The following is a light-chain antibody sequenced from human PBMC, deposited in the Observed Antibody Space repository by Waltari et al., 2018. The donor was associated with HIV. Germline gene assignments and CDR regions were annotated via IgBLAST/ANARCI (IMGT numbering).Light chain of an antibody. CDR2: DNT. Sequence: QSVLTQPPSVSGAPGQRVTIPCTGSSSNIGAGYDVHWYQPLPGRAPKLLIYDNTNRPSGVPDRFSCSKSGTSAALAITGLQAVDETDYYCQSYDTSLSASVFGTGTKVTVL. V-gene: IGLV1-40*01. CDR3: QSYDTSLSASV. J-gene: IGLJ1*01. CDR1: SSNIGAGYD.